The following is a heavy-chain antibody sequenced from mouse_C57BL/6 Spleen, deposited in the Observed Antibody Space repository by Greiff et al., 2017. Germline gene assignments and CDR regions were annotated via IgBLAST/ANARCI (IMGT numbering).Heavy chain of an antibody. J-gene: IGHJ4*01. CDR1: GFNIKDYY. CDR2: IDPEDGET. Sequence: DVKLVESGAELVKPGASVKLSCTASGFNIKDYYMHWVKQRTEQGLEWIGRIDPEDGETKYAPKFQGKATITADTSSNTAYLQLSSLTSEDTAVYYCATYYYGSSYHYAMDYWGQGTSVTVSS. D-gene: IGHD1-1*01. CDR3: ATYYYGSSYHYAMDY. V-gene: IGHV14-2*01.